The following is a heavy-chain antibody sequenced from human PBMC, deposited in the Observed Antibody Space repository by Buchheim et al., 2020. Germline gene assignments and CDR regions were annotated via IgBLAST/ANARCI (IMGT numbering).Heavy chain of an antibody. J-gene: IGHJ6*02. CDR3: ARRLSNYYYYGMDV. V-gene: IGHV4-34*01. CDR1: GGSFSGYY. CDR2: INHSGST. D-gene: IGHD5-12*01. Sequence: QVQLQQWGAGLLKPSETLSLTCAVSGGSFSGYYWSWIRQPPGKGLEWIGEINHSGSTNYNPSLKSRVTISVDTSKNQFSLQLSSVTAADTAVYYCARRLSNYYYYGMDVWGQGTT.